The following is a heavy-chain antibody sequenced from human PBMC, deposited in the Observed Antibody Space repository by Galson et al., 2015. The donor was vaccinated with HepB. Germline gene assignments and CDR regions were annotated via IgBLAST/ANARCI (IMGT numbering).Heavy chain of an antibody. CDR1: GFTFRSYW. J-gene: IGHJ4*02. CDR2: IDSDGSST. D-gene: IGHD3-22*01. V-gene: IGHV3-74*01. Sequence: SLRLSCAASGFTFRSYWMHWVRQAPGKGLVWVSRIDSDGSSTSYADSVKGRFTISRDNAQNTLYLQMNSLRAEDTAVYYCARAPLNYYDSGGYYYVFGYWGQGTPVTVSS. CDR3: ARAPLNYYDSGGYYYVFGY.